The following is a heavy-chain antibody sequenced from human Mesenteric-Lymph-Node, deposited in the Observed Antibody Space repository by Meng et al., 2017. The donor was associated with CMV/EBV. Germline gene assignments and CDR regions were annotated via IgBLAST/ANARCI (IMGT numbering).Heavy chain of an antibody. CDR1: GYSFTNFW. CDR2: IYPGDSDT. Sequence: GESLKISCKGSGYSFTNFWIGWVRQMPGKGLEWMGIIYPGDSDTTYSPSFQGQVTISADKSISTAYLQWSSLKASDTAMYYCARRLFCSSTFCYPHFDYWGQGTLVTVSS. CDR3: ARRLFCSSTFCYPHFDY. V-gene: IGHV5-51*01. D-gene: IGHD2-2*01. J-gene: IGHJ4*02.